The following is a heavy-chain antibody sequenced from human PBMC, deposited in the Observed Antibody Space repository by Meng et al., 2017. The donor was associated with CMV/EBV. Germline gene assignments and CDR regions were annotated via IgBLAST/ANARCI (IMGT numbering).Heavy chain of an antibody. Sequence: SETLSLTCTVSGGSISSNSDYWGWIRQPPGKGLEWIGRIYYSGSTYYNPSLKSRVTISVDPSKNQFSLKLSSVTAADTAVYYCARDRPMYSSSSTWFDPWGQGTLVTVSS. CDR2: IYYSGST. CDR3: ARDRPMYSSSSTWFDP. J-gene: IGHJ5*02. V-gene: IGHV4-39*07. CDR1: GGSISSNSDY. D-gene: IGHD6-6*01.